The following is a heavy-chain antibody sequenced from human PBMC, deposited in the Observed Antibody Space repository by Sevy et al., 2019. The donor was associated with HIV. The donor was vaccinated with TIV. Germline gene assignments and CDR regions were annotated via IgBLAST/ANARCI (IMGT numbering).Heavy chain of an antibody. CDR1: GFTFSNAW. CDR2: IISKTDGGTT. J-gene: IGHJ6*02. D-gene: IGHD2-8*02. CDR3: STDPIIVLLVTDGMDV. V-gene: IGHV3-15*01. Sequence: GGCLRLSCAASGFTFSNAWMSWVRQAPGKGLEWVGRIISKTDGGTTDYAAPVKGRFTISRDDSTNTLYLQMNSLKTEDTAVYYCSTDPIIVLLVTDGMDVWGQGTTVTVSS.